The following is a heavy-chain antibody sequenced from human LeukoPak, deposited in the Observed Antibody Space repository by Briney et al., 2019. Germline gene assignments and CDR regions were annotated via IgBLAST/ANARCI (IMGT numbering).Heavy chain of an antibody. CDR3: AKDVEMATINGYYYGMDV. D-gene: IGHD5-24*01. CDR2: ISGSGGST. V-gene: IGHV3-23*01. CDR1: GFTFSSYA. Sequence: PGGSLRLSCAASGFTFSSYAMSWVRQAPGKGLEWVSAISGSGGSTYYADSVKGRFTISRDNSKSTLYLQMNSLRAEDTAVYYCAKDVEMATINGYYYGMDVWGQGTTVTVSS. J-gene: IGHJ6*02.